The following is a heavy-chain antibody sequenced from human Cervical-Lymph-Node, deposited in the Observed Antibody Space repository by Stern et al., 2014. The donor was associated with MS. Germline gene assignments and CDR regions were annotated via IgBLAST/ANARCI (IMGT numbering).Heavy chain of an antibody. CDR3: AHRPPRRIAVADDAFDI. CDR1: GFSLSTSGVG. Sequence: ESGPTLVKPTQTLTLTCTFSGFSLSTSGVGVGWIRQPPGKALEWLALIYWDDEKRYSPSLKSRLTITKDTSKNQVVLTMTNMDPVDTATYYCAHRPPRRIAVADDAFDIWGQGTMVTVSS. J-gene: IGHJ3*02. V-gene: IGHV2-5*02. CDR2: IYWDDEK. D-gene: IGHD6-19*01.